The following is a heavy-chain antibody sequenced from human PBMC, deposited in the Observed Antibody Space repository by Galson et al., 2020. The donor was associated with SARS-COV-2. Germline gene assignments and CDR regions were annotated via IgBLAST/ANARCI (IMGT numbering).Heavy chain of an antibody. CDR3: ARGRTDLSMIVVVITAASYYFDF. CDR2: INHSGGT. J-gene: IGHJ4*02. V-gene: IGHV4-34*01. D-gene: IGHD3-22*01. CDR1: GGSFSGYH. Sequence: SQTLSLTCAVYGGSFSGYHWSWIRQPPGKGLEWIGEINHSGGTKYNPSLKSRVTISADTSKNQFSLKLSSVTAADTAVYYCARGRTDLSMIVVVITAASYYFDFWGQGNLVTVSS.